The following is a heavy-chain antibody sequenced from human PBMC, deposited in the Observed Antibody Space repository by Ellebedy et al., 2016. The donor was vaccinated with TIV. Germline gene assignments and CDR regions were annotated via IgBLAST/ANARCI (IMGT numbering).Heavy chain of an antibody. V-gene: IGHV4-4*02. CDR2: IYHSGST. CDR1: GGSISSSNW. J-gene: IGHJ4*02. Sequence: MPSETLSLTCAVSGGSISSSNWWCWVRQPPGKGLEWIGEIYHSGSTNYNPSLKSRVTISVDKSKNQFSLKLSSVTAADTAVYYCARGYSSGWGYDYWGQGTLVTVSS. D-gene: IGHD6-19*01. CDR3: ARGYSSGWGYDY.